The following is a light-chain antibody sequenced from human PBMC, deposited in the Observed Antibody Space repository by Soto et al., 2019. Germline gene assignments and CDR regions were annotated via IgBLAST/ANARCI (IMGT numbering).Light chain of an antibody. CDR3: QQYSSYSRGT. J-gene: IGKJ3*01. CDR2: DAS. Sequence: DIQMTQSPSTLSASVGDRVTITCRASPSISSWLAWYQQRPGKTPRLLIYDASTLESGVPSRFSGSGSGTEFTLTISSLQPDDFATYYCQQYSSYSRGTFGPGTKVDIK. V-gene: IGKV1-5*01. CDR1: PSISSW.